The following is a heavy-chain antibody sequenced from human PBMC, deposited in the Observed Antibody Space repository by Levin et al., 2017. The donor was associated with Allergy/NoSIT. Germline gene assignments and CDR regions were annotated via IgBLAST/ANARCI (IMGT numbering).Heavy chain of an antibody. CDR1: GYTFTDHY. Sequence: LGESLKISCEAAGYTFTDHYMHWVRQAPGQGLEWMGWVNCNSGDTHYAQKFQDRVTMTRDTSITTAYIEVSSLRFDDTALYFCARNDYGDYVQNFDYWGQGTLVTVSS. CDR3: ARNDYGDYVQNFDY. V-gene: IGHV1-2*02. CDR2: VNCNSGDT. J-gene: IGHJ4*02. D-gene: IGHD4-17*01.